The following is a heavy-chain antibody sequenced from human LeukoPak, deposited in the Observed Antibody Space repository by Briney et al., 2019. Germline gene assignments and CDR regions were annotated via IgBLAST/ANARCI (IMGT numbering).Heavy chain of an antibody. V-gene: IGHV1-3*01. CDR3: ARDGGVYYGSGSYSY. CDR2: INAGNGNT. J-gene: IGHJ4*02. Sequence: ASVKVSCKASGYTFTSYAMHWVRQAPGQRLEWMGWINAGNGNTKYSQKFQGRVTITRDTSASTAYMELSSLRSEDTAVYYCARDGGVYYGSGSYSYWGQGTLVTVSS. CDR1: GYTFTSYA. D-gene: IGHD3-10*01.